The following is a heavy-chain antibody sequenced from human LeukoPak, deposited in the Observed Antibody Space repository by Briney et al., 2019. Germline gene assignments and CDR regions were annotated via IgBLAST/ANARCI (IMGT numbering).Heavy chain of an antibody. V-gene: IGHV3-23*01. CDR3: AKDQGQAVVPRRFDY. CDR1: GFMFSNFA. CDR2: IYYSGGNT. Sequence: GGSLRLSCAASGFMFSNFAMSWVRQAPGKGLEWVSTIYYSGGNTYSADSVKGRFTISRDNAKNTLYLQMNSLRAEDTAVYYWAKDQGQAVVPRRFDYWGQGPLVTVSS. J-gene: IGHJ4*02. D-gene: IGHD2-2*01.